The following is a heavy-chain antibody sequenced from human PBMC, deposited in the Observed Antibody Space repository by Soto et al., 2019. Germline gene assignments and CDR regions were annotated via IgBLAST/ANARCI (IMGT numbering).Heavy chain of an antibody. CDR1: GGSISSGGYY. CDR3: DRDSVRSGPAFDY. CDR2: IYYSGST. Sequence: SETLSLTCTVSGGSISSGGYYWIWIRQHPGKGLEWIGYIYYSGSTYYNPSLKSRVTISVDTSENQFSLKLSSVTAAGTAVYYCDRDSVRSGPAFDYWGQGTLVTVSS. J-gene: IGHJ4*02. V-gene: IGHV4-30-4*08. D-gene: IGHD3-3*01.